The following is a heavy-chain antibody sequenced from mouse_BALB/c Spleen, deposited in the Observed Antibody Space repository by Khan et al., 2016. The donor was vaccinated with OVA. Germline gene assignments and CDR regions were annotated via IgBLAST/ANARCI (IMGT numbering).Heavy chain of an antibody. CDR3: ARDYGSSFWFAY. D-gene: IGHD1-1*01. CDR2: INPYNDGT. CDR1: GYTFTNYI. J-gene: IGHJ3*01. V-gene: IGHV1S136*01. Sequence: VQLKESGPELVKPGASVKMSCKASGYTFTNYIIHWVKQKPGQGLEWIGYINPYNDGTKYNEKFKDKATLTSDKSSSTAYMELSGLTSEDSSVCYCARDYGSSFWFAYWGQGTLVTVSA.